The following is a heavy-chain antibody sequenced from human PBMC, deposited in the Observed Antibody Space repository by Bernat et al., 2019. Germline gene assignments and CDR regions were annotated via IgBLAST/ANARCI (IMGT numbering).Heavy chain of an antibody. CDR3: VRDSNWAFDY. CDR2: ISHDSTAT. Sequence: ELQLVESGGGATQPGGSLRLSCEGTGFIFDDYVMHWVRQAPGMDLEWVSRISHDSTATSYADSVKGRFTISRDNSKKSLYLQMHSLRIEDTALYYCVRDSNWAFDYWGRGTLVTVSS. V-gene: IGHV3-43*02. D-gene: IGHD3-16*01. J-gene: IGHJ4*02. CDR1: GFIFDDYV.